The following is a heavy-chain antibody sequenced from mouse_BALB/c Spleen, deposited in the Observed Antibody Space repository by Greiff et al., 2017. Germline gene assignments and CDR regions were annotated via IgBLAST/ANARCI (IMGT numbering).Heavy chain of an antibody. CDR3: ARPRRLRAMDY. V-gene: IGHV1-9*01. Sequence: VKLQESGAELMKPGASVKISCKATGYTFSSYWIEWVKQRPGHGLEWIGEILPGSGSTNYNEKFKGKATFTADTSSNTAYMQLSSLTSEDSAVYYCARPRRLRAMDYWGQGTSVTVSS. D-gene: IGHD1-2*01. J-gene: IGHJ4*01. CDR1: GYTFSSYW. CDR2: ILPGSGST.